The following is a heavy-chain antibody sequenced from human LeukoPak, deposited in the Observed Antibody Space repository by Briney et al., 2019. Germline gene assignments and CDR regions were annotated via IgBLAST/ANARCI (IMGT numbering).Heavy chain of an antibody. D-gene: IGHD5-12*01. CDR1: GFSFSSYS. V-gene: IGHV3-30*09. Sequence: GGSLRLSCAASGFSFSSYSIHWVRQAPGKGLEWVAVISSDGNSKNFALSMKGRFAISRDNSKNTLFLQMNNLRSEDTALYYCVSPTADYPFLYYFDSWGQGTLVTVSS. CDR2: ISSDGNSK. J-gene: IGHJ4*02. CDR3: VSPTADYPFLYYFDS.